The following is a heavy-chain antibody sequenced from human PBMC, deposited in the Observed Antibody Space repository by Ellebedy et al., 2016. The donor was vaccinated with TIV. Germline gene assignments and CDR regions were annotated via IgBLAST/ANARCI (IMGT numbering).Heavy chain of an antibody. V-gene: IGHV3-23*01. CDR3: ARDPVGVGPAFDV. Sequence: PGGSLRLSCAASGLTFRSHAMSWVRQAPGKGLEWVSSITESGGNTYYADSVKGRFTISRDNSKDPLYLQMNSLRAQDTAIYYCARDPVGVGPAFDVWGQGTMVTVSS. CDR2: ITESGGNT. J-gene: IGHJ3*01. CDR1: GLTFRSHA. D-gene: IGHD4-23*01.